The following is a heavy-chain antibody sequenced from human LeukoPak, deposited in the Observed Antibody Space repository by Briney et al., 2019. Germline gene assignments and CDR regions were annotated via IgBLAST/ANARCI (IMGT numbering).Heavy chain of an antibody. CDR2: ISSSGRST. CDR1: GVTFSRYE. J-gene: IGHJ4*02. Sequence: PGGSLRLSCGVSGVTFSRYEMSGVRHVPGKGLEWVSYISSSGRSTYYADSVKDRFTISRDNGKSSLYLQLNCLRPEHTAVYYCAGTRSSSAGLDYWGQGTLVTVSS. D-gene: IGHD6-6*01. CDR3: AGTRSSSAGLDY. V-gene: IGHV3-48*03.